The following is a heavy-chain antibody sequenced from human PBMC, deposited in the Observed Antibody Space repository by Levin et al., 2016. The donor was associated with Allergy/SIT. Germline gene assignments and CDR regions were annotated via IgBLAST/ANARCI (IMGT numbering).Heavy chain of an antibody. CDR3: ARHPEQRRNWFDP. Sequence: SETLSLTCTVSGGSISSSSYYWGWIRQPPGKGLEWIGSIYYSGSTYYNPSLKSRVTISVDTSKNQFSLKLSSVTAADTAVYYCARHPEQRRNWFDPWGQGTLVTVSS. J-gene: IGHJ5*02. CDR2: IYYSGST. V-gene: IGHV4-39*01. D-gene: IGHD6-25*01. CDR1: GGSISSSSYY.